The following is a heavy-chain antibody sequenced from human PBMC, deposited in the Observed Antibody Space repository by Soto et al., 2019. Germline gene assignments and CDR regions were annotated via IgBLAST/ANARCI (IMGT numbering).Heavy chain of an antibody. D-gene: IGHD2-15*01. CDR3: ARDFCSGGSCYFDAFDI. Sequence: GGSLRLSCAASGFTFSSYSMNWVRQALGKGLEWVSSISSSSSYIYYADSVKGRFTISRDNAKNSLYLQMNSLRAEDTAVYYCARDFCSGGSCYFDAFDIWGQGTMVTVSS. CDR1: GFTFSSYS. V-gene: IGHV3-21*01. CDR2: ISSSSSYI. J-gene: IGHJ3*02.